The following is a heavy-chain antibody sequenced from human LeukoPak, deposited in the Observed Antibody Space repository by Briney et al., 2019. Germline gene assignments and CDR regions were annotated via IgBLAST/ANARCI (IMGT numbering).Heavy chain of an antibody. CDR3: ARERDIVVVPAAGGGGSGSYPYFDY. CDR2: INPNSGGT. V-gene: IGHV1-2*04. CDR1: GYTFTDYY. Sequence: ASVKVSCKASGYTFTDYYMHWVRQAPGQGLEWMGWINPNSGGTNYAQKFQGWVTMTRDTSISTAYMELSRLRSDDTAVYYCARERDIVVVPAAGGGGSGSYPYFDYWGQGTLVTVSS. J-gene: IGHJ4*02. D-gene: IGHD2-2*01.